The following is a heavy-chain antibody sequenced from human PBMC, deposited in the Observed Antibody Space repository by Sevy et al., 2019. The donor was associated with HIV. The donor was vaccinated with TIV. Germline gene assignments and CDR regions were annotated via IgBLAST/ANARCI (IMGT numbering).Heavy chain of an antibody. V-gene: IGHV3-30*18. CDR2: ISYDGINK. J-gene: IGHJ6*02. D-gene: IGHD3-9*01. CDR1: GFTFSDYG. Sequence: GGSLRLSCAASGFTFSDYGMHWVRQAPGKGLEWVAVISYDGINKYYGDSVKGRFIISRDRSKNTLYLQMNILRIEDTAVYYCAKDFTGFYGMDVWGQGTTVTVSS. CDR3: AKDFTGFYGMDV.